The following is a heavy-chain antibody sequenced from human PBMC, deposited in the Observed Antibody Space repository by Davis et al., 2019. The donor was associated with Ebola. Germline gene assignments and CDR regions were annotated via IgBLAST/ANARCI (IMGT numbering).Heavy chain of an antibody. V-gene: IGHV4-59*11. CDR1: GGSISSHH. CDR3: ASSTYYDFRSGVYTFDY. D-gene: IGHD3-3*01. J-gene: IGHJ4*02. CDR2: IYYSGST. Sequence: PGGSLRLSCNVAGGSISSHHWSWIRQPPGKGLEWIGYIYYSGSTKYNPSLKSRVTISMDTSKNQFSLKLSPVTAADTAVYYCASSTYYDFRSGVYTFDYWGRGTLVTVSS.